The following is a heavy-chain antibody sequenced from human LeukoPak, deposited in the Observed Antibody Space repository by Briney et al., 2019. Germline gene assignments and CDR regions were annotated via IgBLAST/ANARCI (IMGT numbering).Heavy chain of an antibody. J-gene: IGHJ4*02. CDR1: GDSINSYY. V-gene: IGHV4-59*01. Sequence: SETLSLTCTVSGDSINSYYWSWIRLPPGKGLEWIGYIYYSGSTNYNPSLKSRVTMSVDTSKNQFSLKLSSVTAADTALYYCARFDYCGGDCYTLDYWGQGTLVTVSS. D-gene: IGHD2-21*02. CDR2: IYYSGST. CDR3: ARFDYCGGDCYTLDY.